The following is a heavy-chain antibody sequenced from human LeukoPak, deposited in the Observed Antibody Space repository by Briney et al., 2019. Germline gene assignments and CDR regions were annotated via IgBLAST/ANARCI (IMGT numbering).Heavy chain of an antibody. CDR3: ARVFEGYCSGGSCYPSYYYYGMDV. CDR2: INPNSGGT. CDR1: GYTFTGYY. Sequence: ASVKVSCKASGYTFTGYYMHWVRQAPGQGLEWMGWINPNSGGTNYAQKFQGRVTMTRDTSISTAYMDLSRLRSDDTAVYYCARVFEGYCSGGSCYPSYYYYGMDVWGQGTTVTVSS. D-gene: IGHD2-15*01. V-gene: IGHV1-2*02. J-gene: IGHJ6*02.